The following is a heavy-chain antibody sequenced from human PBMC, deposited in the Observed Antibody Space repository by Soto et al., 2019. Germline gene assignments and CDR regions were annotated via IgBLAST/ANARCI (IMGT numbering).Heavy chain of an antibody. V-gene: IGHV3-30*03. Sequence: QVQLVESGGGVVQPGRSLRLSCAASGFTFSSYGMHWVRQAPGKGLEWVAVISYDGSNKYYADSVKGRFTISRDNSKNTLYLQMNSLRAEDTAVYYCARIGYSSSSFDYWGQGTLVTVSS. CDR3: ARIGYSSSSFDY. D-gene: IGHD6-6*01. CDR2: ISYDGSNK. CDR1: GFTFSSYG. J-gene: IGHJ4*02.